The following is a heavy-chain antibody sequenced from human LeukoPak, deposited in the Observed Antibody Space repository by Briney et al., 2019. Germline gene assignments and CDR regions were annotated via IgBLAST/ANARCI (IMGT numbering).Heavy chain of an antibody. CDR2: IYYSGST. Sequence: SETLSLTCTVSGGSISSGGYYWSWIRQHPGKGLGWIGYIYYSGSTYYNPSLKSRATISVDTSKNQFSLKLSSVTAADTAVYYCARGKTPYYYDSSGYRYFDYWGQGTLVTVSS. CDR1: GGSISSGGYY. V-gene: IGHV4-31*03. J-gene: IGHJ4*02. D-gene: IGHD3-22*01. CDR3: ARGKTPYYYDSSGYRYFDY.